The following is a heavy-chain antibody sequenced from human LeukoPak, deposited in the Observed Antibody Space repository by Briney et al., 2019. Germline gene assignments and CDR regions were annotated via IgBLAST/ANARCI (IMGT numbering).Heavy chain of an antibody. V-gene: IGHV3-33*05. Sequence: GRSLRLSCAASGFSLSSYGMNWVRQAPGKGLEWVGGIKFDGIQEFYADSVKGRFTVSKDTSKNTLHLQMDSLRAEDTAVYYCASGSLGHCHDSSGYEYWGQGTLVTVSS. CDR3: ASGSLGHCHDSSGYEY. D-gene: IGHD3-22*01. CDR2: IKFDGIQE. J-gene: IGHJ4*02. CDR1: GFSLSSYG.